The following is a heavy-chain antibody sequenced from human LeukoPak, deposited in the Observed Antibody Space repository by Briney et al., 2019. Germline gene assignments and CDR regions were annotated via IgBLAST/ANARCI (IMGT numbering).Heavy chain of an antibody. Sequence: SETLSLTCAVYGGSFSGYYWSWIRQPPGKGLEWIGEINHSGSTNYNPSLKSRVTISVDTSKNQFSLKLSSVTAADTAVYYCARVNWYYYYYYKDVWGKGTTVTVSS. CDR2: INHSGST. CDR3: ARVNWYYYYYYKDV. CDR1: GGSFSGYY. V-gene: IGHV4-34*01. J-gene: IGHJ6*03.